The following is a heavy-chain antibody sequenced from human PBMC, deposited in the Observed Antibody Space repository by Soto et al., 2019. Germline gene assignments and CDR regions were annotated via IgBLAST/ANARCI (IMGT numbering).Heavy chain of an antibody. Sequence: PSETLSLTCTVSGGSISSRSYYWGWIRQPPGKGLEWIGSIYYSGSTYYNPSLKSRVTISVDTSKNQFSLKLSSVTAADTAVYYCARLRWLGELLNYFDYWGQGTLVTVSS. D-gene: IGHD3-10*01. J-gene: IGHJ4*02. CDR1: GGSISSRSYY. CDR3: ARLRWLGELLNYFDY. V-gene: IGHV4-39*01. CDR2: IYYSGST.